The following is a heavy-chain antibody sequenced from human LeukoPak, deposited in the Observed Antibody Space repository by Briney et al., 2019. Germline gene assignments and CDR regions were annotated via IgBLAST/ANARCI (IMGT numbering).Heavy chain of an antibody. CDR2: INYSGRT. CDR1: GFTFSSYS. D-gene: IGHD4-11*01. Sequence: GSLRLSCAASGFTFSSYSMNWVRQAPGQGLEWIGSINYSGRTYDNPSLKSRVTISIDTSKNQIFLKLRSTTAADTAHYYCARAEINDYNRYWGQGILVIVSS. V-gene: IGHV4-38-2*01. CDR3: ARAEINDYNRY. J-gene: IGHJ4*02.